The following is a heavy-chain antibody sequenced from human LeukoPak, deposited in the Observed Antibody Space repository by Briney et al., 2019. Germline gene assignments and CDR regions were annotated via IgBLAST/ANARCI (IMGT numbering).Heavy chain of an antibody. CDR1: GFTFSSYG. V-gene: IGHV3-30*18. Sequence: GGSLRLSCAASGFTFSSYGMHWVRQAPGKGLEWVAVISYDGSNKYYADSVKGRFTISRDNSKNTLYLQMNSLRAEDTAVYYCAKDRAYYGSGSYGDFDYWGQGTLVTVSS. CDR2: ISYDGSNK. D-gene: IGHD3-10*01. J-gene: IGHJ4*02. CDR3: AKDRAYYGSGSYGDFDY.